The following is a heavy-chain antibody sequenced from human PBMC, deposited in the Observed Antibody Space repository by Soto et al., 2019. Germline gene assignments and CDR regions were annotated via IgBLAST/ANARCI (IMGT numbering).Heavy chain of an antibody. Sequence: ASVKVSCKASGYTFTSYDINWVRQATGQGLEWMGWMNPNSGNTGYAQKFQGRVTMTRNTSIRTAYMELSSLRSEDTAVYYCARSAFWSGPSALDVWGKGTTVTVSS. CDR3: ARSAFWSGPSALDV. CDR1: GYTFTSYD. J-gene: IGHJ6*04. D-gene: IGHD3-3*01. CDR2: MNPNSGNT. V-gene: IGHV1-8*01.